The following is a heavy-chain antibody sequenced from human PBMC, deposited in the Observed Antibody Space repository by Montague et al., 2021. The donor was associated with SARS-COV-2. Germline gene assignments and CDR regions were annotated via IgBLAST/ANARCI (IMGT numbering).Heavy chain of an antibody. J-gene: IGHJ4*02. V-gene: IGHV3-64*01. CDR2: ISSDGVDI. CDR3: AGDEGSY. Sequence: SLGLSCAASGFTFRNYAMYWVRQAPGKRLEYVSAISSDGVDIYYANSVKGRFTISRDNSKNTLSLQMGSLRAEDMAMYYCAGDEGSYWGQGTLVTVSS. CDR1: GFTFRNYA.